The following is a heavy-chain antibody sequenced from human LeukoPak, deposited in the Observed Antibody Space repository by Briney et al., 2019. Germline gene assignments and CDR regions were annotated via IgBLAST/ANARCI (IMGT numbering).Heavy chain of an antibody. CDR1: GYTFTSYY. CDR2: INPSGGST. Sequence: GASVKVSCKASGYTFTSYYMNWVRQAPGQGLEWMGIINPSGGSTSYAQKFQGRVTMTRDTSTSTVYMELSRLRSEDTAVYYCARADRRRPPYTSSWYSENIFDYWGQGTLVTVSS. D-gene: IGHD6-13*01. V-gene: IGHV1-46*01. J-gene: IGHJ4*02. CDR3: ARADRRRPPYTSSWYSENIFDY.